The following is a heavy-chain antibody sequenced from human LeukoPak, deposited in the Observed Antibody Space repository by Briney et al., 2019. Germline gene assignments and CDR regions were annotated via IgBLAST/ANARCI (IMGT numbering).Heavy chain of an antibody. V-gene: IGHV4-59*01. CDR3: ARDSPALDYYYYGMDV. CDR1: GGSISSYY. CDR2: IYYSGST. Sequence: SETLSLTCTVSGGSISSYYWSWIRQPPGKGLEWIGYIYYSGSTNYNPSLKSRVTISVDTPKNQFSLKLSSVTAADTAVYYCARDSPALDYYYYGMDVWGQGTTVTVSS. J-gene: IGHJ6*02.